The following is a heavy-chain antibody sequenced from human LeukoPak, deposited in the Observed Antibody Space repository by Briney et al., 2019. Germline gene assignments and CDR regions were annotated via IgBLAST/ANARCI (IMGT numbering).Heavy chain of an antibody. CDR1: GFTFSGYG. J-gene: IGHJ4*02. Sequence: PGGSLRLSCAASGFTFSGYGMNWVRQAPGKGLEWVAFIRYDGSNTYYADSVKGRFTISRDNSKNTPYLQMDSLRPEDTAIYYCAKESQLSYSGTFYIDYWGQGTLVTVSS. D-gene: IGHD1-26*01. V-gene: IGHV3-30*02. CDR3: AKESQLSYSGTFYIDY. CDR2: IRYDGSNT.